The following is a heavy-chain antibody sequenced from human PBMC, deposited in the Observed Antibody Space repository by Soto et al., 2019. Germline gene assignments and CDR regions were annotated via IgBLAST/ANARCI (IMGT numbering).Heavy chain of an antibody. CDR2: IYYSGST. D-gene: IGHD3-22*01. V-gene: IGHV4-31*03. CDR1: GGSISSGGYY. Sequence: QVQLQESGPGLVKPSQTLSLTCTVSGGSISSGGYYLSWIRQHPGKGLEWIGYIYYSGSTYYNPSLKSRVTISVDTSKNQFSLKLSSVTAADTAVYYCARFGYSTNIGIDYWGQGTLVTVSS. CDR3: ARFGYSTNIGIDY. J-gene: IGHJ4*02.